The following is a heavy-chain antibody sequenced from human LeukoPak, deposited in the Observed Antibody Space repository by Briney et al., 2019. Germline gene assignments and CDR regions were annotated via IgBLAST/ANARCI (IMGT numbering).Heavy chain of an antibody. CDR3: TRLDDTSGFYYPSFDY. CDR2: IKTKTNNYAT. Sequence: GGSLRLSCAASGFTFSGSAMHWVRPASGKGLEWVGRIKTKTNNYATACAASVKGRFTISRDDSKNTAYLQMNSLKTEDTAVYYCTRLDDTSGFYYPSFDYWGQGTLVTVSS. J-gene: IGHJ4*02. CDR1: GFTFSGSA. D-gene: IGHD3-22*01. V-gene: IGHV3-73*01.